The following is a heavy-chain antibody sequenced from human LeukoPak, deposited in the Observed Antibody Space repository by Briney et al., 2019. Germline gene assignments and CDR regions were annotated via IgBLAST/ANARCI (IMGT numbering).Heavy chain of an antibody. Sequence: ASVKVPCKASGYTFTSYDINWVRQATGQGLEWMGWMNPNSGNTGYAQKFQGRVTMTRNTSISTAYMELSSLRSEDTAVYYCARVRRGGDCYSKWGQGTLVTVSS. CDR3: ARVRRGGDCYSK. CDR1: GYTFTSYD. J-gene: IGHJ4*02. D-gene: IGHD2-21*02. CDR2: MNPNSGNT. V-gene: IGHV1-8*01.